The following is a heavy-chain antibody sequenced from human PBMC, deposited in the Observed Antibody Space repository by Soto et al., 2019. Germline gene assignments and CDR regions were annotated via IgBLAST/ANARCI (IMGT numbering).Heavy chain of an antibody. V-gene: IGHV4-4*02. Sequence: SETLSRTSAVSGGSISSSNWWSWVRQPPGKGLEWIWEIYNSGSTNYNPYLKSRFTLSVDQSKNKFSLRLSSVTAADTSVYYCARAFNQYIPPAYGMDVWGQGTPVTVSS. J-gene: IGHJ6*02. CDR3: ARAFNQYIPPAYGMDV. CDR1: GGSISSSNW. CDR2: IYNSGST. D-gene: IGHD6-6*01.